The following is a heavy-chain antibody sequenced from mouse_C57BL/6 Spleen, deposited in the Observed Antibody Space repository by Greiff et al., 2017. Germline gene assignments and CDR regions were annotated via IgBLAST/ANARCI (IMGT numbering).Heavy chain of an antibody. CDR2: IWTGGGT. CDR3: ARNFRPPDGYYAMDY. Sequence: QVQLKESGPGLVAPSQSLSITCTVSGFSLTSYAISWVRQPPGKGLEWLGGIWTGGGTNYNSALKSRLSISKDNSKSQVFLKMNSLQTDDTARYYCARNFRPPDGYYAMDYWGQGTSVTVAS. D-gene: IGHD2-3*01. J-gene: IGHJ4*01. V-gene: IGHV2-9-1*01. CDR1: GFSLTSYA.